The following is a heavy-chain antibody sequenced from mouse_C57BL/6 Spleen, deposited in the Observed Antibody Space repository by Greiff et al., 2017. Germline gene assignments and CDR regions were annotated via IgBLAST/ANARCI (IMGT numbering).Heavy chain of an antibody. CDR1: GFNIKDDY. CDR3: TYGNAWLAY. D-gene: IGHD2-1*01. V-gene: IGHV14-4*01. J-gene: IGHJ3*01. Sequence: EVQLQQSGAELVRPGASVKLSCTASGFNIKDDYMHWVKQRPEQGLEWIGWIDPENGDTEYASKFQGKATITADTSSNTAYLQLSSLTSEDTAVYYCTYGNAWLAYWGQGTLVTVSA. CDR2: IDPENGDT.